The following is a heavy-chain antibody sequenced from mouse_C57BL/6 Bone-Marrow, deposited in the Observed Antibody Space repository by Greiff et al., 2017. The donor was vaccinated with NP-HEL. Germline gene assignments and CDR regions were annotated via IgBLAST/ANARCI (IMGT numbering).Heavy chain of an antibody. Sequence: QVQLKESGAELARPGASVKLSCKASGYTFTSYGISWVKQRTGQGLEWIGEIYPRSGNTYYNEKFKGKATLTADKSSSTAYMELRSLTSEDSAVYFCARLGGYYGRDWYCDVWGTGTTVTVSS. D-gene: IGHD1-1*01. J-gene: IGHJ1*03. CDR3: ARLGGYYGRDWYCDV. CDR1: GYTFTSYG. V-gene: IGHV1-81*01. CDR2: IYPRSGNT.